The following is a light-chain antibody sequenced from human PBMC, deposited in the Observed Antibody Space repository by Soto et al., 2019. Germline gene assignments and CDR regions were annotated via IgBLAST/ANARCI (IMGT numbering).Light chain of an antibody. Sequence: QSALTQPPSVSGSPGQSVTISCSGTSSDVGSYNRVSWYQQPPGTAPNLMIYEVSNRPSGVPDRFSGSKSGNTASLTISGRQAEDAADYYCSSFTSSSTYVFGTGTKLTV. CDR2: EVS. CDR1: SSDVGSYNR. CDR3: SSFTSSSTYV. V-gene: IGLV2-18*02. J-gene: IGLJ1*01.